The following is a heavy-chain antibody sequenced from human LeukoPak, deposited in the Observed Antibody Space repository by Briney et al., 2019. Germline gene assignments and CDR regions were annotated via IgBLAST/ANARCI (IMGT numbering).Heavy chain of an antibody. CDR1: GFTLSSYV. V-gene: IGHV3-23*01. CDR2: FSGIGGST. Sequence: GASLRLSRAPSGFTLSSYVLSTVPPAPRKGVEWVSAFSGIGGSTYYADSLKGRFTISRDNSKNTLYLQMHSLRAWDTAVYYCAKTLRFFALLSDFDYLGEGGLVTVSS. J-gene: IGHJ4*02. D-gene: IGHD3-9*01. CDR3: AKTLRFFALLSDFDY.